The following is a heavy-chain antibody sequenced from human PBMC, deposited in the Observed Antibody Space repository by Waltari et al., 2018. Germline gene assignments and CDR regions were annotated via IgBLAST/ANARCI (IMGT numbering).Heavy chain of an antibody. CDR1: GGSISSGGYS. CDR2: IYHSGTT. D-gene: IGHD3-3*01. V-gene: IGHV4-30-2*01. Sequence: QLQLQESGSGLVKPSQTLSLTCAVSGGSISSGGYSWSWIRQPPGKGLEWIGYIYHSGTTYYNPSLKGRVTISVDRSKNQFSLKLSSVTAADTAVYYCARVPHPGDDFWSGYQPHYWFDPWGQGTLVTVSS. J-gene: IGHJ5*02. CDR3: ARVPHPGDDFWSGYQPHYWFDP.